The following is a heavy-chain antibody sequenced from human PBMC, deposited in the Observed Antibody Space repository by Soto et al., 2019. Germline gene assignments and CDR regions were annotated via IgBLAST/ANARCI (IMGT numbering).Heavy chain of an antibody. CDR1: GLSLSRSGVG. Sequence: QITLKESGPTLVKPTQTLTLTCTLSGLSLSRSGVGMGWIRQSPGKALEWVALIFWDDDKRYNPSLKSRLTITKDTSKNQVVLTMTNMDPVDTGTYYCVHNEATMVRGAYFDYWGQGTLVTVSS. D-gene: IGHD3-10*01. V-gene: IGHV2-5*02. CDR3: VHNEATMVRGAYFDY. CDR2: IFWDDDK. J-gene: IGHJ4*02.